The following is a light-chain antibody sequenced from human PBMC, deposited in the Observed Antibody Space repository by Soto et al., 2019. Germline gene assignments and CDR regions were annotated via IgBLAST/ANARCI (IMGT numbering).Light chain of an antibody. V-gene: IGKV3-20*01. CDR1: QSVSSRY. CDR3: QQYGSSPPLYT. CDR2: GAS. J-gene: IGKJ2*01. Sequence: EIVLTQSPATLSLSPGERATLSCRASQSVSSRYLAWYQQKPGQAPRPLLYGASSRATGIPDRFSGSGSGTDFTLTISRLEPEDFAVYYCQQYGSSPPLYTFGQGTKLEIK.